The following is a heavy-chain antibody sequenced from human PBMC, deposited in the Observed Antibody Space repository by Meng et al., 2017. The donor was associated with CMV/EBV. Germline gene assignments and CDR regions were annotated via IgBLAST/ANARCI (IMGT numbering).Heavy chain of an antibody. CDR3: AAYHHTMVRGVALWGAFDY. V-gene: IGHV1-18*01. CDR1: GYTMTSDG. D-gene: IGHD3-10*01. J-gene: IGHJ4*02. Sequence: QFVRYGQGVNTYGASENVSCKASGYTMTSDGISWVRQAPGEGLEWIGWISANNGNTTYEQKLKGRVTMNTDTSTSTAYMKLRSLRSDDTVVYYCAAYHHTMVRGVALWGAFDYWGQGTLVTVSS. CDR2: ISANNGNT.